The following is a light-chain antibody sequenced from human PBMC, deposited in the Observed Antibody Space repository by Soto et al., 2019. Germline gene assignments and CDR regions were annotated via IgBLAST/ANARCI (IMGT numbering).Light chain of an antibody. CDR1: SSNIGRNS. CDR2: GNN. J-gene: IGLJ1*01. CDR3: AAWDDSLNEDV. Sequence: QPVLTQAPSVSGTPGQRVTITCSGSSSNIGRNSVNWYQHLPGTAPKLLTHGNNHRPSGVPDRFSGSKSGTSASLAISGLQPEDEADYCCAAWDDSLNEDVFGDGTKVTVL. V-gene: IGLV1-44*01.